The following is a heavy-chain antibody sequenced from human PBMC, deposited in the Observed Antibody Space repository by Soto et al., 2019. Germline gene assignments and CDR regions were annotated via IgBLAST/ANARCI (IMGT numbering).Heavy chain of an antibody. Sequence: GASVKVSCKASGGTFSSYAMSWVRQAPGQGLEWMGGIIPISGTANYAQKFQGRVTITADESTSTAYMELSSLRSEDTAVYYCARSQGSSTSLEIYYYYYYGMDVWGQGTTVTVSS. CDR1: GGTFSSYA. J-gene: IGHJ6*02. D-gene: IGHD2-2*01. CDR2: IIPISGTA. CDR3: ARSQGSSTSLEIYYYYYYGMDV. V-gene: IGHV1-69*13.